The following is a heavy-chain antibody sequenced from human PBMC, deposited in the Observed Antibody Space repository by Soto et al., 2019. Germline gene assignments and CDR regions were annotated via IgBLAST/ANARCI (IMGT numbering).Heavy chain of an antibody. CDR2: ISAYNGNT. J-gene: IGHJ3*02. CDR3: ARDCETIRFLEWFRCAFDI. V-gene: IGHV1-18*01. D-gene: IGHD3-3*01. CDR1: GYTFTSYG. Sequence: ASVKVSCKASGYTFTSYGISWVRQAPGQGLEWMGWISAYNGNTNYAQKLQGRVTMTTDTSTSTAYMELRSLRSDDTAVYYCARDCETIRFLEWFRCAFDIWGQGTMVTVSS.